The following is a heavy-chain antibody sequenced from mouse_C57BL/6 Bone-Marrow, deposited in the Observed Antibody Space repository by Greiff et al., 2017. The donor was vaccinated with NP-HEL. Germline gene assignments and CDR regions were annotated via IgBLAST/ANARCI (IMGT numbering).Heavy chain of an antibody. V-gene: IGHV5-6*01. D-gene: IGHD1-1*01. J-gene: IGHJ4*01. CDR2: ISSGGSYT. Sequence: EVQLVESGGDLVKPGGSLKLSCAASGFTFSSYGMSWVRQTPDKRLEWVATISSGGSYTYYPDSVKGRFTISRDNAKNTLYLQMSSLKSEDTAMYYCARRGVVAPYYAMDYWGQGTSVTVSS. CDR1: GFTFSSYG. CDR3: ARRGVVAPYYAMDY.